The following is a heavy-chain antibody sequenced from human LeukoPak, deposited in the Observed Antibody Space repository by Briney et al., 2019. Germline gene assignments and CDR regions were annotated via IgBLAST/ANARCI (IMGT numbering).Heavy chain of an antibody. CDR1: GGTFSIYA. V-gene: IGHV1-69*01. Sequence: SVKVSCKASGGTFSIYAISLVRQAPGQELEWMGGIIPIFGTANYAQKFQGRVTITADESTSTAYMELSSLRSEDTAVYYCARWMETQNSYYYGMDVWGQGTTVTVSS. CDR3: ARWMETQNSYYYGMDV. CDR2: IIPIFGTA. J-gene: IGHJ6*02. D-gene: IGHD2-2*03.